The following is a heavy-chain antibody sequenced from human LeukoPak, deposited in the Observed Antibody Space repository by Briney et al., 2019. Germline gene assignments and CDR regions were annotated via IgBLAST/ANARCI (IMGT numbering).Heavy chain of an antibody. Sequence: SETLSLTCTVSGGSISSYYWSWIRQPPGKRLEWIGYIYYSGSTNYNPSLKSRVTISVDTSKNQFSLKLSSVTAADTAVYYCASEYSGSPPGASDIWGQGTMVTVSS. D-gene: IGHD1-26*01. CDR2: IYYSGST. V-gene: IGHV4-59*08. CDR1: GGSISSYY. J-gene: IGHJ3*02. CDR3: ASEYSGSPPGASDI.